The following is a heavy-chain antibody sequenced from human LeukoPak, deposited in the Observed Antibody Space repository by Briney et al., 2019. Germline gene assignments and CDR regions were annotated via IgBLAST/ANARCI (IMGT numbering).Heavy chain of an antibody. CDR3: ARGRRRVTMIVVTYFQH. J-gene: IGHJ1*01. CDR1: GGSFSGYY. Sequence: SETLSLTCAVYGGSFSGYYWSWICQPPGKGLEWIGEINHSGSTNYNPSLKSRVTISVDTSKNQFSLKLSSVTAADTAVYYCARGRRRVTMIVVTYFQHWGQGTLVTVSS. D-gene: IGHD3-22*01. V-gene: IGHV4-34*01. CDR2: INHSGST.